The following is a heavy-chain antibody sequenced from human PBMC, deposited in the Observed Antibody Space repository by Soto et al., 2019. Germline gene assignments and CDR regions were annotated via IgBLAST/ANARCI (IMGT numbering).Heavy chain of an antibody. Sequence: LQLQESGSGLVKPSQTLSLTCAVSDGSISSGAYSWSWIRQPPGKGLEWIGYIYHSGSTYYNPSLKSRVTISVNRSKNHFSLKLSSVTAADTAVYYCARVPDRWGQGTLVTVSS. D-gene: IGHD2-2*01. V-gene: IGHV4-30-2*01. J-gene: IGHJ5*02. CDR1: DGSISSGAYS. CDR3: ARVPDR. CDR2: IYHSGST.